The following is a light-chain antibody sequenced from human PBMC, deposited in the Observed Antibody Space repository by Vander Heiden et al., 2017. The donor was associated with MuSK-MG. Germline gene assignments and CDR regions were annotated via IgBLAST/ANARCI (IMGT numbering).Light chain of an antibody. Sequence: DIVLTQSPLSLPVTPGEPASISCTSSQSLLHSNGYNFVDWYLQKPGQSPQLLIYLGSNRASGVPDRFSGGGSGTDFTLKISRVEAEDVGVYYCMQALQTPCTFGQGTKLEIK. J-gene: IGKJ2*02. CDR1: QSLLHSNGYNF. CDR2: LGS. CDR3: MQALQTPCT. V-gene: IGKV2-28*01.